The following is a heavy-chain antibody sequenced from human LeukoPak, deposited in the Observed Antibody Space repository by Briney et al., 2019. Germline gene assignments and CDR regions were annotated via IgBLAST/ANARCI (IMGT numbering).Heavy chain of an antibody. D-gene: IGHD3-9*01. J-gene: IGHJ4*02. CDR1: GFTFSSYW. CDR2: IKQDGSEK. V-gene: IGHV3-7*01. Sequence: GGSLRLSCAASGFTFSSYWMSWVRQAPGKGLEWVANIKQDGSEKYYVDSVKGRFTISRHNAKNSLYLQMNSLRVEDTAVYYCARVGPLPPYDILTGYYSYYFDYWGQGTLVTVSS. CDR3: ARVGPLPPYDILTGYYSYYFDY.